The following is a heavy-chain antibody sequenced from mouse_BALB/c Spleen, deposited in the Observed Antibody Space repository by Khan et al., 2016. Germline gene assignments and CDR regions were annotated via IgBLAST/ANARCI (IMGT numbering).Heavy chain of an antibody. CDR1: GYSITSDYA. V-gene: IGHV3-2*02. Sequence: EVQLQESGPGLVKPSQSLSLTCTVTGYSITSDYAWNWIRQFPGNKLEWMGYISYSGSTSYNPSLKSRISITRDTSKNQFFLQLHSVTTENTATYYWARDYYGSSYFDYWGQGTTLTVSS. D-gene: IGHD1-1*01. CDR2: ISYSGST. J-gene: IGHJ2*01. CDR3: ARDYYGSSYFDY.